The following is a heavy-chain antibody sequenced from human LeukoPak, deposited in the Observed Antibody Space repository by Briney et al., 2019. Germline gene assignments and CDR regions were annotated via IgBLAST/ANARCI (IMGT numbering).Heavy chain of an antibody. CDR3: ARDRIWFGELELSY. Sequence: GGSLRLSCAAAGFTLSTYAIYWVRQAPGKGLECLSYISSTGSTIYYADSVKGRFTISRDNARNSLYLQMNNLRADDTAVYYCARDRIWFGELELSYWGQGTLVTVSS. D-gene: IGHD3-10*01. J-gene: IGHJ4*02. CDR2: ISSTGSTI. CDR1: GFTLSTYA. V-gene: IGHV3-48*04.